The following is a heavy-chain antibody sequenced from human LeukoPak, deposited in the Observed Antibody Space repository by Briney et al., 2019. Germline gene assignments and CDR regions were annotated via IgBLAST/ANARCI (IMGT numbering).Heavy chain of an antibody. CDR1: GGSISSYY. CDR3: ARVVSRYFYFDY. CDR2: IYYSGST. Sequence: SETLSLTCTVSGGSISSYYWSWIRQPPGKGLEWIGYIYYSGSTYYNPSLKSRVTISVDTSKNQFSLKLSSVTAADTAVYYCARVVSRYFYFDYWGQGTLVTVSS. V-gene: IGHV4-59*01. D-gene: IGHD2-8*01. J-gene: IGHJ4*02.